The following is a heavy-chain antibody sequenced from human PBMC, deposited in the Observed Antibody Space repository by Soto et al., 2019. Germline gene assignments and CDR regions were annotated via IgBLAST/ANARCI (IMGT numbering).Heavy chain of an antibody. J-gene: IGHJ4*02. Sequence: GESLKISCKGSGYSFTSYWIGWVRQMPGKGLEWMGIIYPGDSDTRYSPSFQGQVTISADKSISTAYLQWSSLKASDTAMYYCAIGGYDFWSGYPPQGFDYWGQGTLVTVSS. CDR3: AIGGYDFWSGYPPQGFDY. CDR2: IYPGDSDT. CDR1: GYSFTSYW. V-gene: IGHV5-51*01. D-gene: IGHD3-3*01.